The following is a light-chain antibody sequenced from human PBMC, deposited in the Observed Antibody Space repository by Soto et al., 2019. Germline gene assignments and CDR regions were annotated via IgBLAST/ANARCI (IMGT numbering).Light chain of an antibody. Sequence: QSVLTQPASVSGSPGQSITISCTGTSSDVGSYNLVSWHQQHPGKAPKLMIYEGSKRPSGVSNRFSGSKSGNTASLTISGLQAEDEADYYCCSYAGSSTSRVFGGGTKLTVL. J-gene: IGLJ3*02. CDR1: SSDVGSYNL. V-gene: IGLV2-23*01. CDR3: CSYAGSSTSRV. CDR2: EGS.